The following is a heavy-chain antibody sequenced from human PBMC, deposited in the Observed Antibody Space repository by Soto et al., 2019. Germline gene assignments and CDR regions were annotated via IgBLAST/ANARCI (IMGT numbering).Heavy chain of an antibody. D-gene: IGHD3-16*01. Sequence: GESLRLSXTASGFTFDDDAMHWDRQAPGKGLEWVSGISWNSGSIGYADSVKGRFTISRDNAKNSLYLQMNSLRAEDTALYYCAKDGFGSNVDLYYYGMDVWGQGTTVTVSS. V-gene: IGHV3-9*01. J-gene: IGHJ6*02. CDR2: ISWNSGSI. CDR3: AKDGFGSNVDLYYYGMDV. CDR1: GFTFDDDA.